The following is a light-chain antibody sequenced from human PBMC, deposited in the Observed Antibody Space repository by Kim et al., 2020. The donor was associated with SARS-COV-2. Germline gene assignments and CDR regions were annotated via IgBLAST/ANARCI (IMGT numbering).Light chain of an antibody. CDR3: QQYYRFPWT. CDR2: AAS. Sequence: AIRMTQSPSSLSASTGDRVTITCRASQAISSYLAWYQQKPGKAPKFLIYAASTLQSGVPSRFSGSGSGTDFTLTISRLQSEDFATYYCQQYYRFPWTFGQGTQVDIK. CDR1: QAISSY. J-gene: IGKJ1*01. V-gene: IGKV1-8*01.